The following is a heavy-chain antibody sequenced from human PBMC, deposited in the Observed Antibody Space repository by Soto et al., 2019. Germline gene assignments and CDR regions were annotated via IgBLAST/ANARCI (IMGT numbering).Heavy chain of an antibody. CDR1: SRSIANTNW. CDR3: ASSSGYSSSWYLYYYYGMDV. J-gene: IGHJ6*02. Sequence: LAIISAYNSRSIANTNWRSWVGEPPGKGLEWIGEIYHSGSTNYNPSLKSRVTISVDKSKYQFSLKLSSVTAADTAVYYCASSSGYSSSWYLYYYYGMDVWGQGTTVS. CDR2: IYHSGST. D-gene: IGHD6-13*01. V-gene: IGHV4-4*02.